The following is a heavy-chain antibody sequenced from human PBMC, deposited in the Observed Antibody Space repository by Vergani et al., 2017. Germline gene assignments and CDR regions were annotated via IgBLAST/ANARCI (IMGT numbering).Heavy chain of an antibody. V-gene: IGHV1-3*01. Sequence: QVQLVQSGAEVKKPGASVKVSCKASGYTFTSYAMHWVRQAPGQRLEWMGWINAGNGNTKYSQKFQGRVTITRDTSASTAYMELSSLRSEDTAVYYCARDPGWLQLVYYFDYWGQGTLVTVSP. J-gene: IGHJ4*02. CDR3: ARDPGWLQLVYYFDY. CDR1: GYTFTSYA. D-gene: IGHD5-24*01. CDR2: INAGNGNT.